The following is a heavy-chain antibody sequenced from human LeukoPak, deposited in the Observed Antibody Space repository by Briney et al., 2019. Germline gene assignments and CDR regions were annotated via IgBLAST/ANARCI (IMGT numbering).Heavy chain of an antibody. Sequence: GGSLRLSCAASGFTFSSYWMHWVRQAPGKGLVWVSRINSDGSSTSYADSVKGRFTISRDNSKNTLYLQMNNLRTEDSALFYCARGHESGDYYFDSWGQGTLVTVSS. CDR1: GFTFSSYW. CDR3: ARGHESGDYYFDS. D-gene: IGHD4-17*01. J-gene: IGHJ4*02. CDR2: INSDGSST. V-gene: IGHV3-74*01.